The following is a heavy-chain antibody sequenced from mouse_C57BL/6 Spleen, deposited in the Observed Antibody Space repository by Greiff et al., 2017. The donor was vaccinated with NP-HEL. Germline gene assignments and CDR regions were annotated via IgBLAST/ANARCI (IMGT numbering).Heavy chain of an antibody. J-gene: IGHJ2*01. Sequence: EVMLVESEGGLVQPGSSMKLSCTASGFTFSDYYMAWVRQVPEKGLEWVANINYDGSSTYYLDSLKSRFIISRDNAKNILYLQMSSLKSEDTATYYCASGGDGYEGFDYWGQGTTLTVSS. CDR1: GFTFSDYY. CDR2: INYDGSST. V-gene: IGHV5-16*01. CDR3: ASGGDGYEGFDY. D-gene: IGHD2-2*01.